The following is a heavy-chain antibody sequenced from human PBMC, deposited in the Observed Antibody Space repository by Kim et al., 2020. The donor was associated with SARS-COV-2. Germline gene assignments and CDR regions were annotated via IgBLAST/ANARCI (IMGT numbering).Heavy chain of an antibody. Sequence: GGSLRLSCAASGFTFSSYAMHWVRQAPGKGLEWVAVISYDGSNKYHADSVKGRFTISRDNSKNTLYLQMNSLRAEDTAVYYCARENRYSSSWAGYFDYWGQGTLVTVSS. CDR2: ISYDGSNK. CDR1: GFTFSSYA. J-gene: IGHJ4*02. D-gene: IGHD6-13*01. CDR3: ARENRYSSSWAGYFDY. V-gene: IGHV3-30-3*01.